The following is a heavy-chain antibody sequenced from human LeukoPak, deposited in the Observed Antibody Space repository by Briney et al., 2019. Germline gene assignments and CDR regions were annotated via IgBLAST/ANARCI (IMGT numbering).Heavy chain of an antibody. Sequence: GGSLRLSCAASGFTFSSYAMSWVRQAPGKGLEWVSAISGSGGSTYYADSVKGRFTISRDNSKNTLYLQMNSLRAEDTAVYYCAKDLGSRYYDSSGYSVDHWGQGTLVTVSS. V-gene: IGHV3-23*01. D-gene: IGHD3-22*01. J-gene: IGHJ4*02. CDR2: ISGSGGST. CDR3: AKDLGSRYYDSSGYSVDH. CDR1: GFTFSSYA.